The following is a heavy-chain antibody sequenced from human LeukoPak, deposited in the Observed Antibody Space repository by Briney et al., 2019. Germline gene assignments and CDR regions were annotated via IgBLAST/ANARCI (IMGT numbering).Heavy chain of an antibody. Sequence: TGGSLRLSCAASGFTFSSAWMTWVRQAPGKGLEWLSYISSSGSTIHYADSVKGRFTISRDNAKNSLYLQMNSLRAEDTAVYYCARAVNNAFDIWGQGTMVTVSS. CDR3: ARAVNNAFDI. CDR2: ISSSGSTI. D-gene: IGHD2/OR15-2a*01. CDR1: GFTFSSAW. J-gene: IGHJ3*02. V-gene: IGHV3-48*04.